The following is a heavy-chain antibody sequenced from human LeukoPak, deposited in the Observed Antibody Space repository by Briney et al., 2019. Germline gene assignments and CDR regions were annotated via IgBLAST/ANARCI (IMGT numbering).Heavy chain of an antibody. CDR1: GGSFSGYY. D-gene: IGHD5-12*01. Sequence: SETLSLTCAVYGGSFSGYYWSWIRQPPGKGLEWIGEINHSGSTNYNPSLKSRVTISVDTSKNQFSLKLSSVTAADTAAYYCARGGYSGYGINWFDPWGQGTRVTVSS. CDR3: ARGGYSGYGINWFDP. J-gene: IGHJ5*02. V-gene: IGHV4-34*01. CDR2: INHSGST.